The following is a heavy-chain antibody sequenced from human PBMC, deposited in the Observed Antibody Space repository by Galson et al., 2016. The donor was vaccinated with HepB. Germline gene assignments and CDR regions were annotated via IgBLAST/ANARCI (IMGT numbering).Heavy chain of an antibody. D-gene: IGHD3-22*01. Sequence: SLRLSCAASGLTFSGAALHWVRQASGKGLEWIGNIRTKTNNYATAYAASMSDEFTISRDDSKNTAYMHMNSRNTNDTALYYCTKTWDGTDYFTPDFDCWGQGTPVTVSS. J-gene: IGHJ4*02. CDR1: GLTFSGAA. CDR3: TKTWDGTDYFTPDFDC. V-gene: IGHV3-73*01. CDR2: IRTKTNNYAT.